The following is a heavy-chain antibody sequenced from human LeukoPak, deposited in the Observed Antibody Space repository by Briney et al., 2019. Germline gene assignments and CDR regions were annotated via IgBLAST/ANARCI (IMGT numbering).Heavy chain of an antibody. Sequence: VASVKVSCKASGYTFTSYGISWVRQAPGQGLEWMGWISVYNGNTNYAQKLQGRVTMTTDTSTSTAYMELRSLRSDDTAVYYCARLEGQLVGNNWFDPWGQGTLVTVSS. J-gene: IGHJ5*02. D-gene: IGHD6-13*01. CDR3: ARLEGQLVGNNWFDP. CDR2: ISVYNGNT. V-gene: IGHV1-18*01. CDR1: GYTFTSYG.